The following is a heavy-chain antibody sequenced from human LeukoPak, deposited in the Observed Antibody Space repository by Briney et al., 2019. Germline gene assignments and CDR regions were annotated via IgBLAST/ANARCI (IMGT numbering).Heavy chain of an antibody. V-gene: IGHV1-2*02. CDR3: ARDRIAAAGPYNWFDP. CDR2: INPNSGGT. J-gene: IGHJ5*02. CDR1: GYTFSGYY. D-gene: IGHD6-13*01. Sequence: ASEKVSCKASGYTFSGYYMHWVRQAPGQGLEWMGWINPNSGGTNYAQKFQGRVTMTRDTSISTAYMELSRLRSDDTAVYYCARDRIAAAGPYNWFDPWGQGTLVTVSS.